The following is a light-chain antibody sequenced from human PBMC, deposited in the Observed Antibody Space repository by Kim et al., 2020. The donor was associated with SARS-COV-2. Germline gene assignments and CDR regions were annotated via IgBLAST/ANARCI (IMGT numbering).Light chain of an antibody. CDR3: QVWDSSTDYRV. CDR1: FIGDKS. V-gene: IGLV3-21*04. J-gene: IGLJ3*02. CDR2: NDD. Sequence: ELTQPPSVSVAPGETARLTCGADFIGDKSVHWYRQKAGQAPMMVIYNDDARPSGIPERFSGSNSGNTATLTISRVEAGDEADYYCQVWDSSTDYRVFGGGTQLTVL.